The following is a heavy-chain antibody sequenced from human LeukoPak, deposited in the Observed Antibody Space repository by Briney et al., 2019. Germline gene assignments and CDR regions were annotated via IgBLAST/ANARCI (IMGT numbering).Heavy chain of an antibody. CDR1: SDSISSYY. V-gene: IGHV4-4*07. CDR3: ARHNRYYYDSSGYYYFDY. CDR2: IYTSGNT. J-gene: IGHJ4*02. Sequence: SETLSLTCTVSSDSISSYYWSWIRQPAGKGLEWIGRIYTSGNTNYNPSLKSRVTISVDTSKNQFSLKLSSVTAADTAVYYCARHNRYYYDSSGYYYFDYWGQGTLVTVSS. D-gene: IGHD3-22*01.